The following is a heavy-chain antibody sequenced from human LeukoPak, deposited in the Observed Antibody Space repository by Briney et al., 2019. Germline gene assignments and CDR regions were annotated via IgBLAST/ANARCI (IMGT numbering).Heavy chain of an antibody. CDR2: MNPNSGNT. D-gene: IGHD3-22*01. V-gene: IGHV1-8*02. J-gene: IGHJ4*02. CDR3: ARGRPGGDSSGSIVDY. CDR1: GYTFTGYY. Sequence: ASVKVSCKASGYTFTGYYMHWVRQATGQGLEWMGWMNPNSGNTGYAQKFQGRVTMTRNTSISTAYMELSSLRSEDTAVYYCARGRPGGDSSGSIVDYWGQGTLVTVSS.